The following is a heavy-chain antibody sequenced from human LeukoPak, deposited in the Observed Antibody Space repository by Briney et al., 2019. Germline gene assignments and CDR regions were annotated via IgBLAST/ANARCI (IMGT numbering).Heavy chain of an antibody. CDR3: ARAVEQLFAAFDI. Sequence: GGSRRLSCAVSGLTFSDYSMTWVRQAPGKGLFWVSGISAGGGSTYYADSVKGRFIISRDNSRNTLYLQMNSLRAEDTAVYYCARAVEQLFAAFDIWGQGTMVTVSS. CDR2: ISAGGGST. J-gene: IGHJ3*02. D-gene: IGHD6-6*01. CDR1: GLTFSDYS. V-gene: IGHV3-23*01.